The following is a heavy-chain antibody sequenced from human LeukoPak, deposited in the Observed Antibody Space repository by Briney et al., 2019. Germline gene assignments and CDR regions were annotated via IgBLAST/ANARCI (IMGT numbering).Heavy chain of an antibody. D-gene: IGHD2-2*01. J-gene: IGHJ5*02. CDR1: GYTFTTYG. Sequence: ASVKVSCKASGYTFTTYGISWVRQAPGQGLEWMGWISGYDGDTKYAQKLQGRVTMTTDTSTSTAYMELRSLRSDDTAVYYCARDCSTSCYWFDPWGQGTLVTVAS. V-gene: IGHV1-18*01. CDR3: ARDCSTSCYWFDP. CDR2: ISGYDGDT.